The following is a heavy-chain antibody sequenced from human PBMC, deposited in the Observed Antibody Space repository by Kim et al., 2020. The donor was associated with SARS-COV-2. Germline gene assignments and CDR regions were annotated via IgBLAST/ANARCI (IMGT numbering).Heavy chain of an antibody. CDR3: ASIPVAGRRGVSDY. CDR1: GGSFSGYY. V-gene: IGHV4-34*01. D-gene: IGHD6-19*01. J-gene: IGHJ4*02. CDR2: INHSGST. Sequence: SETLSLTCAVYGGSFSGYYWSWIRQPPGKGLEWIGEINHSGSTNYNPSLKSRVTISVDTSKNQFSLKLSSVTAADTAVYYCASIPVAGRRGVSDYWGQGTLVTVSS.